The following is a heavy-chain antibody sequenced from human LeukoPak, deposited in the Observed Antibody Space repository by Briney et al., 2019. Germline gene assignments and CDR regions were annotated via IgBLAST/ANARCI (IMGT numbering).Heavy chain of an antibody. Sequence: ASVKVSCKASGGTFSSYAISWVRQAPGQGLEWMGGIIPISGTANYAQKFQGRVTITTDESTSTAYMELSSLRSEDTAVYYCARVTVTTTIEHYWGQGTLVTVSS. CDR1: GGTFSSYA. CDR2: IIPISGTA. J-gene: IGHJ4*02. D-gene: IGHD4-17*01. V-gene: IGHV1-69*05. CDR3: ARVTVTTTIEHY.